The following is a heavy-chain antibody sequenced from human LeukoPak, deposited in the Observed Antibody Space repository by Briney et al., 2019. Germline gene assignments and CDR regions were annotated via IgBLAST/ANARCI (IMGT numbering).Heavy chain of an antibody. CDR2: IYWNDDK. V-gene: IGHV2-5*01. CDR3: AHSDLGYDFWSGYYDY. Sequence: SGPTLVKPTQTLTQTCTFSGFSLSTSGVGVGWIRQPPGKALEWLALIYWNDDKRYSPSLKSRLTITKDTSKNQVVLTMTNMDPVDTATYYCAHSDLGYDFWSGYYDYWGQGTLVTVSS. J-gene: IGHJ4*02. CDR1: GFSLSTSGVG. D-gene: IGHD3-3*01.